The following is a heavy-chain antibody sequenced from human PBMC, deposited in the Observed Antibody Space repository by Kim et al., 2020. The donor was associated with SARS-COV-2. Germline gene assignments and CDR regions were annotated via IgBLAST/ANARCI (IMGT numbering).Heavy chain of an antibody. J-gene: IGHJ4*02. CDR3: ARVYGRGPRHERWDFDY. CDR2: IYYSGST. Sequence: SETLSLTCTVSGGSISSYYWSWIRQPPGKGLEWIGYIYYSGSTNYNPSLKSRVTISVDTSKNQFSLKLSSVTAADTAVYYCARVYGRGPRHERWDFDYWGQGTLVTVSS. CDR1: GGSISSYY. D-gene: IGHD3-10*01. V-gene: IGHV4-59*01.